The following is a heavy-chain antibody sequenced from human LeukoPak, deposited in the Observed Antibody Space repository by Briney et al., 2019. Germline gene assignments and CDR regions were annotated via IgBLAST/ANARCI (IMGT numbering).Heavy chain of an antibody. CDR3: ARILNWVTTDDY. CDR2: INHSGST. V-gene: IGHV4-34*01. D-gene: IGHD4-17*01. Sequence: PSETLSLTCAVYGGSFSGYYWSWIRQPPGKGLEWIGEINHSGSTNYNPSLKSRVTISVDTSKNQFSPKLSSVTAADTAVYYCARILNWVTTDDYWGQGTLVTVSS. CDR1: GGSFSGYY. J-gene: IGHJ4*02.